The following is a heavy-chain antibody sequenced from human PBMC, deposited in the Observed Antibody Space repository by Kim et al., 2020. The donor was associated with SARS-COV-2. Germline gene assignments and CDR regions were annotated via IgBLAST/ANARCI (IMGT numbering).Heavy chain of an antibody. D-gene: IGHD3-9*01. V-gene: IGHV4-39*01. J-gene: IGHJ5*02. Sequence: PSLKSRVTISVDTSKNQFSLKLSSVTAADTAVYYCARHIFFLAGYYEFDPWGQGTLVTVSS. CDR3: ARHIFFLAGYYEFDP.